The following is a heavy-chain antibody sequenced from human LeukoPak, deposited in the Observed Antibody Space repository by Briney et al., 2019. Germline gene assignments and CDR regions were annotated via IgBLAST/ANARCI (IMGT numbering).Heavy chain of an antibody. CDR3: ARHTGYFHP. CDR2: VQYSGGT. J-gene: IGHJ5*02. D-gene: IGHD1-1*01. V-gene: IGHV4-59*08. CDR1: NGSISGYH. Sequence: SETLSLTCTVSNGSISGYHWSWVRQPPGKGLEWIAYVQYSGGTDYNPSLKSRATISVDMSTNQFSLKLTSGTAADTAMYYCARHTGYFHPWGQGALVTVSS.